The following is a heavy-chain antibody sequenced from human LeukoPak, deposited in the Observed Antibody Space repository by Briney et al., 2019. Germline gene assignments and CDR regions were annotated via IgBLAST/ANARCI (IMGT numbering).Heavy chain of an antibody. Sequence: ASVKVSCKASGYTFTSYDINWVRQATGQGLEWMGWMNPNSGNTGYAQKFQGRVTITRNTSISTAYVELSSLRSEDTAVYYCARAMTTVTTAQLWYFDLWGRGTLVTVSS. V-gene: IGHV1-8*03. CDR2: MNPNSGNT. CDR3: ARAMTTVTTAQLWYFDL. D-gene: IGHD4-17*01. J-gene: IGHJ2*01. CDR1: GYTFTSYD.